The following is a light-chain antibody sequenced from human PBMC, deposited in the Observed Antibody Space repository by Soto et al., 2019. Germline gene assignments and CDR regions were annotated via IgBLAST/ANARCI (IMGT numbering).Light chain of an antibody. J-gene: IGLJ3*02. CDR3: SSYAGSHNLV. CDR1: SSDVGGYNY. CDR2: EVN. V-gene: IGLV2-8*01. Sequence: QSALTQPPSASGSPGQSVTISCTGTSSDVGGYNYVSWYQHHPDKAPQLMIYEVNKRPSGVPDRFSGSKSGNTASLTVSGLQAEDEAYYYCSSYAGSHNLVFGGGTKLTVL.